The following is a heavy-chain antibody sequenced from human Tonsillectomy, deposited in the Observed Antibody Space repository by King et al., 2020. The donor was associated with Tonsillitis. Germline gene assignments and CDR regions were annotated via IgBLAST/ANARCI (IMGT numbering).Heavy chain of an antibody. V-gene: IGHV3-48*01. D-gene: IGHD3-3*01. CDR2: LSSSSSTL. J-gene: IGHJ5*02. Sequence: VQLVESGGGLVQPGGSLRLSCAASGFTFSSYSMNWVRQAPGKGLEWVSYLSSSSSTLYYADSVKGRFTISRDNAKNSLYLQMNSLRAEDTAVYYCASAPTYYDFWSGFKPNWFDPWGQGTLVTVSS. CDR1: GFTFSSYS. CDR3: ASAPTYYDFWSGFKPNWFDP.